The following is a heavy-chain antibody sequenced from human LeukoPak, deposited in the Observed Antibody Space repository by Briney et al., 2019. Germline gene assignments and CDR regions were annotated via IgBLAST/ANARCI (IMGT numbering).Heavy chain of an antibody. CDR1: GRSISSGGYY. CDR2: IYYSGST. V-gene: IGHV4-31*03. CDR3: ARDRAVTMVRGVTFWFDP. D-gene: IGHD3-10*01. J-gene: IGHJ5*02. Sequence: SETLSLTCTVSGRSISSGGYYWSWIRQHPGTGLEWIGYIYYSGSTYYNPSLKSRVTISVDTSKNQFSLKLSSVTAADTAVYYCARDRAVTMVRGVTFWFDPWGQGTLVTVSS.